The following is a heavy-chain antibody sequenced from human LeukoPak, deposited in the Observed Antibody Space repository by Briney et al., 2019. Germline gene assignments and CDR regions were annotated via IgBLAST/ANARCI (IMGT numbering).Heavy chain of an antibody. CDR3: ARDIYSSGWQRNYHYYYGMDV. CDR1: SYTFTSYG. D-gene: IGHD6-19*01. CDR2: ISAYNGNT. Sequence: ASVKVSCKASSYTFTSYGISWVRQAPGQGLEWMGWISAYNGNTNYAEKLQGRVTMSTDTSTSTAYMELRSLRSDDTAVYYCARDIYSSGWQRNYHYYYGMDVWGQGTTVTVSS. V-gene: IGHV1-18*01. J-gene: IGHJ6*02.